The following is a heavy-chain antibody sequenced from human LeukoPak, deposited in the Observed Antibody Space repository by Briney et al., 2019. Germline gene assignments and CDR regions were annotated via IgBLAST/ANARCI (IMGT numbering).Heavy chain of an antibody. J-gene: IGHJ3*02. CDR2: IYYSVST. Sequence: NPSETLCLACTVSGVSISSYYWSWIRQPPGKGLEWIGYIYYSVSTNYNPSLKSRVTISVDTSKNQFSLKLSSVTAADTAVYYCARYPQVAYSSSWYDAFDIWGQGTMATVSS. CDR3: ARYPQVAYSSSWYDAFDI. CDR1: GVSISSYY. D-gene: IGHD6-13*01. V-gene: IGHV4-59*01.